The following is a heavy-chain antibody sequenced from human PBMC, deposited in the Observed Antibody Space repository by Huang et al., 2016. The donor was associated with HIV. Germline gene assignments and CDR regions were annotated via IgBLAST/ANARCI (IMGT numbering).Heavy chain of an antibody. CDR1: GGTFSNHG. J-gene: IGHJ6*02. V-gene: IGHV1-69*01. Sequence: QVQLVQSGAEVKKPGSSVKVSCKASGGTFSNHGFSWVRQAPGQGREWMGGIITVVGTQYYTPKFQGRVTITADESTSTVYMELSSLTPDDTAEYYCARVRGYSGSYYGMDVWGQGTTVTVSS. D-gene: IGHD1-26*01. CDR3: ARVRGYSGSYYGMDV. CDR2: IITVVGTQ.